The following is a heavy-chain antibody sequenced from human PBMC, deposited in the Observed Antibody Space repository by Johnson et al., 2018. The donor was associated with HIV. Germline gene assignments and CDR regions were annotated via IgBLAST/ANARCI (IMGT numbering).Heavy chain of an antibody. CDR2: INWNGGST. D-gene: IGHD2-21*02. V-gene: IGHV3-20*04. Sequence: VQLVESGGGLVQPGGSLRLSCAASGFTFSDYYMSWIRQAPGKGLEWVSGINWNGGSTGYADSVKGRFTISRDNSKNTLYLQMSSLRAEDTAVYYCARGGLLSPDAFDIWGQGTMVTVSS. J-gene: IGHJ3*02. CDR1: GFTFSDYY. CDR3: ARGGLLSPDAFDI.